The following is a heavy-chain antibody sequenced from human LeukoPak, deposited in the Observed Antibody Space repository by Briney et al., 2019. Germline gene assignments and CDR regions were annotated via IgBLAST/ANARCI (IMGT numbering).Heavy chain of an antibody. CDR3: ARDRGGYYDSSGYFDY. V-gene: IGHV3-7*01. CDR1: GFTFSDYY. Sequence: GGSLRLSCAASGFTFSDYYMSWIRQAPGKGLEWVANIKQDGSEKYYVDSVKGRFTISRDNAKNSLYLQMNSLRAEDTAVYYCARDRGGYYDSSGYFDYWGQGTLVTVSS. CDR2: IKQDGSEK. D-gene: IGHD3-22*01. J-gene: IGHJ4*02.